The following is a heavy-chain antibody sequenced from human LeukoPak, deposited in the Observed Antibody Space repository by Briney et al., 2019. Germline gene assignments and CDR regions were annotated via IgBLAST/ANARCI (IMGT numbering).Heavy chain of an antibody. D-gene: IGHD1-14*01. V-gene: IGHV4-59*01. CDR3: ARVYHSAEYYFDY. CDR2: IYYTGST. J-gene: IGHJ4*02. Sequence: SETLSLMCTVSGGSIDSYYWTWIRQPPGKGLEWIGYIYYTGSTEYHPSLKSRVTISLDTSKNQFSLKLTSVTAADTAVYYCARVYHSAEYYFDYSGQGNLVSVSS. CDR1: GGSIDSYY.